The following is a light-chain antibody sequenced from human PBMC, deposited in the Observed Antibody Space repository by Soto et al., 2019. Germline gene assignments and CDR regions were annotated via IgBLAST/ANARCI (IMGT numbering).Light chain of an antibody. CDR3: HQYNKWPLT. J-gene: IGKJ4*01. CDR2: EAS. Sequence: EIVMTQSPATLSVSPGERATLSCRASQSVYSNLAWYQQNPGQPPRLLVYEASTRATGIPARFSGGGSGTEFTLTVSSLQYEDFAVYYCHQYNKWPLTFGGGTKVEVK. CDR1: QSVYSN. V-gene: IGKV3-15*01.